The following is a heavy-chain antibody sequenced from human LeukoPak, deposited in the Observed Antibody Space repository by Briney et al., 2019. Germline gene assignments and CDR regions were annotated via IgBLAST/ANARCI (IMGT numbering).Heavy chain of an antibody. J-gene: IGHJ6*03. V-gene: IGHV4-34*01. CDR2: TNHSGST. D-gene: IGHD2-2*01. CDR3: ARGRTGVVVVPAARYYMDV. Sequence: SETMSLTCAVYGGSFSGYYWSWIRQPPGKGLEWIGETNHSGSTNYNPSLKSRVTISVDTSKNQFSLKLSSVTAADTAVYYCARGRTGVVVVPAARYYMDVWGKGTTVTVSS. CDR1: GGSFSGYY.